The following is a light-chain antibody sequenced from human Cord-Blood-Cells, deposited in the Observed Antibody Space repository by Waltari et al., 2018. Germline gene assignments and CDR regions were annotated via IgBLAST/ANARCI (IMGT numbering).Light chain of an antibody. CDR3: QSYDSSLSGWV. CDR1: SSNIGAGSD. CDR2: GNS. V-gene: IGLV1-40*01. J-gene: IGLJ3*02. Sequence: QYVLPQPPPVSGAPGQRVTISCTGSSSNIGAGSDVHGYQQLPGTAPKLLIYGNSNRPSGVPDRFSGSKAGTSASLAITGLQAEDEADYYCQSYDSSLSGWVFGGGTKLTVL.